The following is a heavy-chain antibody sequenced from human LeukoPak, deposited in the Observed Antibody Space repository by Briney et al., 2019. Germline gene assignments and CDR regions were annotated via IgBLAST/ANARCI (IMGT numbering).Heavy chain of an antibody. J-gene: IGHJ6*02. Sequence: SETLSLTCTVSGVSISSYYWSWIRQPPGKGLEWIGYIYYSGSTNYNPSLKSRVTISVDTSKNQFSLKLSSVTAADTAVYYCARVSAAIRYYYYYGMDVWGQGTTVTVSS. V-gene: IGHV4-59*01. CDR1: GVSISSYY. CDR3: ARVSAAIRYYYYYGMDV. CDR2: IYYSGST. D-gene: IGHD2-2*02.